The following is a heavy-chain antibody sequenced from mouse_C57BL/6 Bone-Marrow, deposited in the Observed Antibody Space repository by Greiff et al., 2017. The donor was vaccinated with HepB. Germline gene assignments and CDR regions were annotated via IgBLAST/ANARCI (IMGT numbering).Heavy chain of an antibody. CDR1: GYSFTGYY. CDR3: ARRTGDY. V-gene: IGHV1-43*01. D-gene: IGHD4-1*01. Sequence: VQLQQSGAELVKPGASVKISCKASGYSFTGYYMHWVKQSSEKSLEWIGEINPSTGGTSYNQKFKGKATLTVDKSSSTAYMQLKSLTSDDSAVYYCARRTGDYWGQGTTLTVSS. CDR2: INPSTGGT. J-gene: IGHJ2*01.